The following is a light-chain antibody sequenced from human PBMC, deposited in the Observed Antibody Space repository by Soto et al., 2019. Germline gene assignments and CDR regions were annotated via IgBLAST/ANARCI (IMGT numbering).Light chain of an antibody. CDR2: GNS. Sequence: QSVLTQPPSVSGAPGQRVTISCTGSSSNIGAGYDVHWYQQLPGTAPKLLIYGNSNRPSGVPDRFSGSKSGTSASLAITGLHAEDEADYYCQSYDSSLRGSVFGGGTKVTVL. CDR1: SSNIGAGYD. CDR3: QSYDSSLRGSV. V-gene: IGLV1-40*01. J-gene: IGLJ3*02.